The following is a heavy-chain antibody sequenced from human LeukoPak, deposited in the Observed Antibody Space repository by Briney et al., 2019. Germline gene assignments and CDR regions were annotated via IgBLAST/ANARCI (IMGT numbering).Heavy chain of an antibody. CDR3: ARRRVVTPVFDY. D-gene: IGHD4-23*01. CDR1: GGSISSGDYY. V-gene: IGHV4-30-4*01. CDR2: IYYSGST. Sequence: SQTLSLTCTVSGGSISSGDYYWSWIRQPPGKGLEWIGYIYYSGSTYYNPSLKSRVTISVDTSKNQFSLKLSSVTAADTAVYYCARRRVVTPVFDYWGQGTLVTVSS. J-gene: IGHJ4*02.